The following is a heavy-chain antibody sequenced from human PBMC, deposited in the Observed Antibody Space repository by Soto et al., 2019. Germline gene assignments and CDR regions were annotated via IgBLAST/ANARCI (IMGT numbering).Heavy chain of an antibody. CDR2: ISSITNYI. J-gene: IGHJ4*02. CDR1: GFTFTRFS. Sequence: RRLSCAASGFTFTRFSMNWVRQAPGKGLEWVSSISSITNYIYYGDSMKGRFTISRDNAKNSLYLEMNSLRAEDTAVYYCARESEDLTSNFDYWGQGTLVTVSS. CDR3: ARESEDLTSNFDY. V-gene: IGHV3-21*06.